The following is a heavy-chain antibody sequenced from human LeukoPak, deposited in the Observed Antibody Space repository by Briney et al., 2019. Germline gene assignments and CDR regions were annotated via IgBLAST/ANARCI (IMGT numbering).Heavy chain of an antibody. J-gene: IGHJ6*02. V-gene: IGHV4-59*01. D-gene: IGHD1-26*01. CDR3: ARGAGSLKKSPMDV. CDR1: GGPISSYY. Sequence: SETLSLTCTVSGGPISSYYWSWIRQPPGKGLEWIGYIYYSGSTNYDPSLKSRVTISVDTSKNQFSLKLSSVTAADTAVYYCARGAGSLKKSPMDVWGQGTTVTVSS. CDR2: IYYSGST.